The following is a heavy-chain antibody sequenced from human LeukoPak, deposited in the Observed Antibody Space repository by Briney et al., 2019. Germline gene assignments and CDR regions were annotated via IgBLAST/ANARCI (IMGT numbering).Heavy chain of an antibody. D-gene: IGHD6-13*01. CDR2: FDPEDGET. CDR3: AFSSGYSSSWYLDAFDI. CDR1: GYTLAELS. V-gene: IGHV1-24*01. J-gene: IGHJ3*02. Sequence: SVKVSCKVSGYTLAELSMHWVRQAPGKGLEWMGGFDPEDGETIYAQKFQGRVTMTEDTSTDTAYMELSSLRSEDTAVYYCAFSSGYSSSWYLDAFDIWGQGTMVTVSS.